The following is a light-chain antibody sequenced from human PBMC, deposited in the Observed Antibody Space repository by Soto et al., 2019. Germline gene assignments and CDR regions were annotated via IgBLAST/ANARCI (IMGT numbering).Light chain of an antibody. CDR2: KAS. CDR3: QQYNDNWT. V-gene: IGKV1-5*03. Sequence: DIQMTQSPSTLSASVVDRVTITCRASQSISSWLAWYQQKPGTAPNLLIYKASTLQSGVPSRFSGSGSGTEFTLTISRLQPDDSATYYCQQYNDNWTFGQGTKVDIK. CDR1: QSISSW. J-gene: IGKJ1*01.